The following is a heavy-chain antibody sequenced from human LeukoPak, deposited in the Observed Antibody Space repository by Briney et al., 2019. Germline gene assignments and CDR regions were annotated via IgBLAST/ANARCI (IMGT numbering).Heavy chain of an antibody. CDR3: ARAPSEVGGYYPEYFRH. D-gene: IGHD3-22*01. Sequence: GGSLRLSCEASGFTFSRYWMHWVRQAPGKGLVWVSRIKSDGKANYADSVKGRFTISRDNAKNTVSLQMDSLRAEDTGVYYCARAPSEVGGYYPEYFRHWGQGTLVTVSS. V-gene: IGHV3-74*01. J-gene: IGHJ1*01. CDR1: GFTFSRYW. CDR2: IKSDGKA.